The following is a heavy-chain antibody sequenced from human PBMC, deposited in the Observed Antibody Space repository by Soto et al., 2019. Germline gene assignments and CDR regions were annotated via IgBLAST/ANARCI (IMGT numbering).Heavy chain of an antibody. D-gene: IGHD6-13*01. CDR3: ARVETAAGTFDY. Sequence: QVQLQESGPGLVKPSETLSLTCTVSGGSISSYYWSWIRQPPGKGLEWIGYIYYSGSTNYNPSLKSRVTISVDTSKNQFYLKLSSVTAADTAVYYCARVETAAGTFDYWGQGTLVTVSS. V-gene: IGHV4-59*01. J-gene: IGHJ4*02. CDR1: GGSISSYY. CDR2: IYYSGST.